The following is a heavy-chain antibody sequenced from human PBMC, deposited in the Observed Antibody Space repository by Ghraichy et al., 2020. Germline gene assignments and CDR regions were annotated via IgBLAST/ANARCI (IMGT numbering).Heavy chain of an antibody. CDR2: IKQDGSEQ. Sequence: GGSLRLSCAASGFTFGSYWMVWVRQAPGKGLEWVANIKQDGSEQYYVDSVKGRFTISRDNAKNSLYLQMNSLSAEDTAVYYCARIKGSDSSGYSDGHFDYWSHGALVTVSS. CDR1: GFTFGSYW. J-gene: IGHJ4*01. CDR3: ARIKGSDSSGYSDGHFDY. D-gene: IGHD3-22*01. V-gene: IGHV3-7*01.